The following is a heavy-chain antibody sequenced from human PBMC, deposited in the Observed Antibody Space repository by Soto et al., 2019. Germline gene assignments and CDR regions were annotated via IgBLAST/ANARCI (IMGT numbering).Heavy chain of an antibody. CDR2: ISGSGGST. D-gene: IGHD6-6*01. V-gene: IGHV3-23*04. CDR3: AKDAIAARPGDAFDI. Sequence: EVQLVESGGGLAQPGGSVRLSCAASGFTFSSYEMNWVRQAPGKTLEWVSAISGSGGSTYYADSVKGRFTISRDNSKNTLYLQMNSLRAEDTAVYYCAKDAIAARPGDAFDIWGQGTMVTVSS. CDR1: GFTFSSYE. J-gene: IGHJ3*02.